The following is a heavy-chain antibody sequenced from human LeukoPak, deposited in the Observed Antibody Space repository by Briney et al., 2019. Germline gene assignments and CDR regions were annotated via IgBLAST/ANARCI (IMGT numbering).Heavy chain of an antibody. D-gene: IGHD6-19*01. CDR2: IKSDGSTT. J-gene: IGHJ4*02. CDR3: AGGGSITVAGY. Sequence: PGGSLRLSCAASGFTFSSYWMHWVRQAPGKGLVWVSRIKSDGSTTSYADSVKGRFTISRDNAKNTLYLQMNSLRVEDTAVYCCAGGGSITVAGYWGQGTRVTVSS. CDR1: GFTFSSYW. V-gene: IGHV3-74*01.